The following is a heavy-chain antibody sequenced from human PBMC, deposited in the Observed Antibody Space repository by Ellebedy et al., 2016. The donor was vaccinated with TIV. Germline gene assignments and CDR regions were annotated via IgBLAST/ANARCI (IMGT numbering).Heavy chain of an antibody. V-gene: IGHV4-39*01. D-gene: IGHD6-13*01. CDR3: ARGGAAGSSDYYYGMDV. J-gene: IGHJ6*02. CDR2: LYYSGSA. Sequence: MPSETLSLTCTLSGASISTFSDFWGWIRQPPGKGLEWIGSLYYSGSAYYTPSPKSRVTISVDRSKNQFSLNVTSVTAADTAFYYCARGGAAGSSDYYYGMDVWGQGTTVTVSS. CDR1: GASISTFSDF.